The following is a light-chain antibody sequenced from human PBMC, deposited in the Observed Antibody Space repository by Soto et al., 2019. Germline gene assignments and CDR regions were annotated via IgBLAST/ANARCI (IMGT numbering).Light chain of an antibody. CDR1: SSDVGGYNY. V-gene: IGLV2-14*01. CDR3: SSYTSSSTPXV. CDR2: EVS. Sequence: QSALTQPASVSGSPGQSITISCTGTSSDVGGYNYVSWYQQHPGKAPKLMIYEVSNRPSGVSNRFSGSKSGNTASLTISGXXAEDEADYYCSSYTSSSTPXVFGTGT. J-gene: IGLJ1*01.